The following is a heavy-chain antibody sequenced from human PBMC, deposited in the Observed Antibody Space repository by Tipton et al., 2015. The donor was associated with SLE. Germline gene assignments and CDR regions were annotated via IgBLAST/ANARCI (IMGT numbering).Heavy chain of an antibody. CDR3: ARSMYSGSSGNQLYYFDF. D-gene: IGHD6-6*01. CDR1: GGSISSYH. V-gene: IGHV4-59*01. Sequence: TLSLTCTVSGGSISSYHWSWIRQPPGKGLEWIGYICCGGITNYSPSLKSRVTLSMDTSKNQYSLKLSSVTAADTAVYYCARSMYSGSSGNQLYYFDFWGQGTLVTVSS. CDR2: ICCGGIT. J-gene: IGHJ4*02.